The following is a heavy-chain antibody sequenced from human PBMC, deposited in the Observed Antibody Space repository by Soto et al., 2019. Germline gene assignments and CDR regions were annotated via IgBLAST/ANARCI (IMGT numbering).Heavy chain of an antibody. CDR3: TRGGDGSGSYPDY. CDR1: GFTFGDYA. V-gene: IGHV3-49*04. CDR2: IRSKAYGGTT. J-gene: IGHJ4*02. Sequence: GGSLRLSCTASGFTFGDYAMSWVRQAPGKGLEWVGFIRSKAYGGTTEYAASVKGRFTISRDDSKSIAYLQMNSLKTEDTAVYYCTRGGDGSGSYPDYWGQGTLVTVSS. D-gene: IGHD3-10*01.